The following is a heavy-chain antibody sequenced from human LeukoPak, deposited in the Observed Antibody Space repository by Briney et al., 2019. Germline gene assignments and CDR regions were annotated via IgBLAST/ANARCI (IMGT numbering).Heavy chain of an antibody. CDR1: GFTFSSYG. J-gene: IGHJ4*02. CDR2: ISFDGSQK. V-gene: IGHV3-30*18. D-gene: IGHD1-14*01. CDR3: AKQEIGTTWSAGY. Sequence: PGGSLRLSCAPSGFTFSSYGMHWVRQAPGKGREWVAVISFDGSQKYYTDSVKGRFTISRDDSKNTLNLQMNSLRAEDAAIYYCAKQEIGTTWSAGYWRQGTLVTVSS.